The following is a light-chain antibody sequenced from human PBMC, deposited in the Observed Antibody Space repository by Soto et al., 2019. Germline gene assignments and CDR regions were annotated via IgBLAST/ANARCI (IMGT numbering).Light chain of an antibody. CDR1: SGYSNYK. J-gene: IGLJ2*01. V-gene: IGLV9-49*01. Sequence: QLVLTQPPSASASLGASVTLTCTLSSGYSNYKVDWYQQRPGKGPRFVMRVGTGGIVGSKGDGIPDRFSVLGSGLNRYLTIKNIQEEDESDYHCGADHGSGSNFFPVVFCGGTKLTVL. CDR2: VGTGGIVG. CDR3: GADHGSGSNFFPVV.